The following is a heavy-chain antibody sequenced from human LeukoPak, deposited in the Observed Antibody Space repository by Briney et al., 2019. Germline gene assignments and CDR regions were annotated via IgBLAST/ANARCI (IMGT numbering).Heavy chain of an antibody. V-gene: IGHV4-59*11. CDR1: GGSISSHY. Sequence: SETLSLTCTVSGGSISSHYWSCIRQPPGKGLEWIGYIYCSGSTNYNPSLKTRVTISVDTSKNQFSLKLSSVTAADTAVYYCARLYDSSGYTNWLDPWGQGTLVTVSS. D-gene: IGHD3-22*01. CDR3: ARLYDSSGYTNWLDP. J-gene: IGHJ5*02. CDR2: IYCSGST.